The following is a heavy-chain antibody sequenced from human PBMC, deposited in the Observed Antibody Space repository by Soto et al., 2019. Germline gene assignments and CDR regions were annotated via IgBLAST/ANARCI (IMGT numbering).Heavy chain of an antibody. D-gene: IGHD6-13*01. CDR2: INHSGST. V-gene: IGHV4-34*01. Sequence: SETLSLTCAVYGGSSSGYYWSWIRQPPGKGLEWIGEINHSGSTNYNPSLKSRVTISVDTSKSQFSLKLSSVTAADTAVYYCARGGHSSSWYRRNNWFDPWGQGTLVTVSS. J-gene: IGHJ5*02. CDR3: ARGGHSSSWYRRNNWFDP. CDR1: GGSSSGYY.